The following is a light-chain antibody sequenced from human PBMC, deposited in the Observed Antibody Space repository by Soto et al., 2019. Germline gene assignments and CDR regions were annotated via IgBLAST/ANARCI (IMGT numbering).Light chain of an antibody. V-gene: IGKV1-39*01. CDR3: QQSYSTLSIT. CDR1: ESISRH. J-gene: IGKJ5*01. Sequence: DIQMTQSPSSLSASVGDRVTITCGASESISRHLNWYQQKPGKAPNLLIYAASSLQNGVPSRFSGSGSGTDFTLTISNLQPEDFATYYCQQSYSTLSITFGQGTRLEIK. CDR2: AAS.